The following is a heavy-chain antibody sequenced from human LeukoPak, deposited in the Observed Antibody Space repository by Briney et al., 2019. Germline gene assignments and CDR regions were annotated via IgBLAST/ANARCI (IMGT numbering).Heavy chain of an antibody. V-gene: IGHV4-4*02. CDR1: GGSISSGNW. CDR2: IYHSGST. D-gene: IGHD3-22*01. J-gene: IGHJ4*02. CDR3: AIAPYYYDSSPSGFDY. Sequence: PSETLFLTCAVSGGSISSGNWWSWVRQPPGKGLEWIGQIYHSGSTKYNPSLKSRVTISVDTSKNQFSLKLSSVTAADTAVYYCAIAPYYYDSSPSGFDYWGQGTLVTVSS.